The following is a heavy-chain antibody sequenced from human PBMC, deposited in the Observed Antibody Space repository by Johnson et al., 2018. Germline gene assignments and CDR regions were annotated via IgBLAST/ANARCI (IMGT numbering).Heavy chain of an antibody. CDR2: IKSKTDGGTL. CDR1: GFTFSNAW. CDR3: TRVPRMFEVARRTYYYYMDV. Sequence: VQLVESGGGLVKXGGSLRLSCAASGFTFSNAWMNWVRQAPGKGLEWVGRIKSKTDGGTLNYAAPVKGKFTIPRDDSKSIASLQMNSLNTEDTAVNYCTRVPRMFEVARRTYYYYMDVWGKGTTVTVSS. J-gene: IGHJ6*03. V-gene: IGHV3-15*07. D-gene: IGHD3-10*02.